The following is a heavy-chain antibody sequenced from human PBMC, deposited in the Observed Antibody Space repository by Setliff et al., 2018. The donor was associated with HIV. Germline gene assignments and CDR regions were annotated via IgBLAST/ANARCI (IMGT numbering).Heavy chain of an antibody. CDR2: IYSSGSS. D-gene: IGHD3-22*01. V-gene: IGHV4-4*07. J-gene: IGHJ6*02. CDR3: AREYYDSSGYPGYFGMDV. CDR1: GVSFSGYY. Sequence: SETLSLTCAVYGVSFSGYYWSWIRQPAGKGLEWIGHIYSSGSSKYNPSLKSRVTISEDTSKNQFSLKLSSVTAADTAVYYCAREYYDSSGYPGYFGMDVWGQGTTVTVSS.